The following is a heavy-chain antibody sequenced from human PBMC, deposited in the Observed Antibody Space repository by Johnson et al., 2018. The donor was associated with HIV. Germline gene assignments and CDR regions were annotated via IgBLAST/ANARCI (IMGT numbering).Heavy chain of an antibody. CDR3: AKVYSSSVPAPGI. CDR1: GFTFSGSA. J-gene: IGHJ3*02. D-gene: IGHD6-6*01. V-gene: IGHV3-30*02. Sequence: QVQLVESGGGLVQPGGSLKLSCAASGFTFSGSAMHWVRQAPGKGLQWVAFVRHDGSNKYYADSVTGRFTISRDNSKNTLYLQMNSLRAEDTAVYYCAKVYSSSVPAPGIWGQGTMVTVSS. CDR2: VRHDGSNK.